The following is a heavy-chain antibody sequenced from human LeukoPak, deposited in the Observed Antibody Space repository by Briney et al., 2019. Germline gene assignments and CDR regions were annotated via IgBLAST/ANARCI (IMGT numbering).Heavy chain of an antibody. J-gene: IGHJ3*02. CDR1: NDSISSGDYY. Sequence: PSETLSLTCTVSNDSISSGDYYWNWIRQPPGKGLEWIGYIFHRGGTSYNPSLKSRILFSVDTSQNQFSLKLNSVTAADTAVYYCVREGSLRRAFDIWGQGTMVTVSS. V-gene: IGHV4-30-4*01. CDR2: IFHRGGT. CDR3: VREGSLRRAFDI.